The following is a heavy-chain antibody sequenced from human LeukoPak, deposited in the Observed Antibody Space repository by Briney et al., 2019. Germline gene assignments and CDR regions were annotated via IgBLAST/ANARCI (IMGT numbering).Heavy chain of an antibody. CDR1: GFTFSSYA. CDR3: AKGGRVTYYDILTGYYNVDYFDY. Sequence: GGSLRLSCAASGFTFSSYAMSWVRQAPAQGLERVSAISGSGGSTYYADSLKGRFTISRDNSKNTLYLQMNSLRAEDTAVYYCAKGGRVTYYDILTGYYNVDYFDYWGQGTLVTVSS. D-gene: IGHD3-9*01. CDR2: ISGSGGST. V-gene: IGHV3-23*01. J-gene: IGHJ4*02.